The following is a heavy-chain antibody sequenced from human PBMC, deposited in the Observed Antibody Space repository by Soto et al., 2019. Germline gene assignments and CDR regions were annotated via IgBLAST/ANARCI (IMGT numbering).Heavy chain of an antibody. CDR1: GFTFSSYG. J-gene: IGHJ4*02. CDR3: AGEYSSGWYYFDY. V-gene: IGHV3-33*01. CDR2: IWYDGSNK. D-gene: IGHD6-19*01. Sequence: GGSLRLSCAASGFTFSSYGMHWVRQAPGKGLEWVAVIWYDGSNKYYADSVKGRFTISRDNSKNTLYLQMNSLRAEDTAVYYCAGEYSSGWYYFDYWGQGTLVTVSS.